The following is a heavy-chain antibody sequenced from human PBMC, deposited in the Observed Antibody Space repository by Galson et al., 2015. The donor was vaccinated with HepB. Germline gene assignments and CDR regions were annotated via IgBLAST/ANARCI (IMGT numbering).Heavy chain of an antibody. J-gene: IGHJ4*02. Sequence: SLRLSCAASGFTFSSFWMTWVRQAPGKGLEWVAHIRQDGNEKYYVVSVRGRFTISRDNAKNSLYLQLNSLRAEDTAVYYCARDRRIWDSWGQGTLVTVSS. CDR1: GFTFSSFW. V-gene: IGHV3-7*03. CDR3: ARDRRIWDS. CDR2: IRQDGNEK. D-gene: IGHD3-16*01.